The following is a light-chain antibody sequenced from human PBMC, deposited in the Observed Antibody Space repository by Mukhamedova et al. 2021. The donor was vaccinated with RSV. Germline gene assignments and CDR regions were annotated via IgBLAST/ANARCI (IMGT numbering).Light chain of an antibody. CDR1: QAIASS. Sequence: QAIASSLAWFQQKPGKAPKLLVHGTSRLASGVPSRFSGSGAGTDYTLTISSLQPDDFATYFCQQYYEHPGTFGGGTKVEIK. CDR2: GTS. CDR3: QQYYEHPGT. V-gene: IGKV1-NL1*01. J-gene: IGKJ4*01.